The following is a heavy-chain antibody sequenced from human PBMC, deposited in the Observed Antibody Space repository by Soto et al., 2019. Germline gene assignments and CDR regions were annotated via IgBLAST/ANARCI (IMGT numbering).Heavy chain of an antibody. CDR3: ARGTGTSCFDY. J-gene: IGHJ4*02. D-gene: IGHD2-2*01. CDR1: GYSFTSHA. V-gene: IGHV1-3*01. CDR2: IFAGNGDT. Sequence: GASVKVSCKASGYSFTSHALHWVRQAPGQGLEWMAWIFAGNGDTKYSQKFQGRVTITRDTSANTAYMELTGLGSEDTAVYYCARGTGTSCFDYWGQGTLVTVSS.